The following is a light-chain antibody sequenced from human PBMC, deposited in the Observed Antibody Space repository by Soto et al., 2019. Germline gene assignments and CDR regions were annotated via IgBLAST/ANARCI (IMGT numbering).Light chain of an antibody. CDR2: GAS. Sequence: EIVLTQSPGTLSLSPWERATLSCRASQSVSNNYLAWYQQKPGQAPRLLIYGASNRATGIPDRFSGSGSATDFTLTISRLEPEDFALYYCQHYGRSPITFGQGTRLENK. J-gene: IGKJ5*01. V-gene: IGKV3-20*01. CDR1: QSVSNNY. CDR3: QHYGRSPIT.